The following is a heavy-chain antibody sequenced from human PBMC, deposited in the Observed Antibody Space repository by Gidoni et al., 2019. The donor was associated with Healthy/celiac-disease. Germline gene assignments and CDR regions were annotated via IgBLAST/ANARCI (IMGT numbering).Heavy chain of an antibody. Sequence: QVQLVESGGGVVQPGRSLRLSCAASGFTFSSYAMHWVRQAPGKGLEWVAVISYDGSNKYYADSVKGRFTISRDNSKNTLYLQMNSLRAEDTAVYYCARGSEGYSGSRSPFDYWGQGTLVTVSS. J-gene: IGHJ4*02. D-gene: IGHD1-26*01. CDR1: GFTFSSYA. CDR2: ISYDGSNK. V-gene: IGHV3-30*04. CDR3: ARGSEGYSGSRSPFDY.